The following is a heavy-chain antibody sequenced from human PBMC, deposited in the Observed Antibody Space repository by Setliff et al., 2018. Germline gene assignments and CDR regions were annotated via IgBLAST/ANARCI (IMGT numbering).Heavy chain of an antibody. V-gene: IGHV1-3*01. CDR1: GYTFTSYA. Sequence: GASVKVSCKASGYTFTSYAMHWVRQAPGQRLEWMGWINAGNGNTKYSQKFQGRVTITRDTSASTAYMELSGLRSEDTAVYYCAREFTRYYNFWSAHRYYMDVWGKGTTVTVSS. J-gene: IGHJ6*03. D-gene: IGHD3-3*01. CDR3: AREFTRYYNFWSAHRYYMDV. CDR2: INAGNGNT.